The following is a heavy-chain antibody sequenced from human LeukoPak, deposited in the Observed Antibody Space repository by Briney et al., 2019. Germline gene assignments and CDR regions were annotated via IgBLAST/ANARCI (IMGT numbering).Heavy chain of an antibody. D-gene: IGHD1-26*01. CDR2: ISGSGGST. CDR3: AKVIWEADYYMDV. J-gene: IGHJ6*03. V-gene: IGHV3-23*01. CDR1: GFTFSSYA. Sequence: PGGSLRLSCAASGFTFSSYAMSWVRQAPGKGLEWVSAISGSGGSTYYADSVKGRFTISRDNSKNTLYPQMNSLRAEDTAVYYCAKVIWEADYYMDVWGKGTTVTVSS.